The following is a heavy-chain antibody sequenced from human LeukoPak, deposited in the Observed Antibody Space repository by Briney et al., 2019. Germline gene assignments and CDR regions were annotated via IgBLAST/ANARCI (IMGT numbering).Heavy chain of an antibody. CDR3: SVVRGRYYYMDV. Sequence: GGSLRLSCAASGFTVSSNYMSWVRQAPGKGLEWVSFIYSGGSTYYADSVKGRFTISRDNAKNSLYLQMNSLRAEDTAVYYCSVVRGRYYYMDVWGKGTTVTVSS. CDR1: GFTVSSNY. CDR2: IYSGGST. V-gene: IGHV3-53*01. J-gene: IGHJ6*03. D-gene: IGHD3-10*01.